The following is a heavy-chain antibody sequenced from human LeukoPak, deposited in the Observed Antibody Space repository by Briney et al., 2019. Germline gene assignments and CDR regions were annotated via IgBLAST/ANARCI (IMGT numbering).Heavy chain of an antibody. Sequence: GGSLRLSCAASGFTFSSYGVHWVRQAPGKGLEWVAVISYDGSNKYYADSVKGRFTISRDNAKNSLYLQMNSLRAEDTALYYCAKGSNWAQGDFDYWGQGTLVTVSS. J-gene: IGHJ4*02. V-gene: IGHV3-30*18. CDR3: AKGSNWAQGDFDY. D-gene: IGHD7-27*01. CDR1: GFTFSSYG. CDR2: ISYDGSNK.